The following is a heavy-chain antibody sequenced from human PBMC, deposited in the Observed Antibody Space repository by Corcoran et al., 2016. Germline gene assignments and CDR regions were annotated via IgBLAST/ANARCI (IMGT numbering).Heavy chain of an antibody. Sequence: EVQLVQSGAEVKKPGESLKISCKGSGYSFTSYWIGWVRQMPGKGLEWMGIIYPGDSDTRYSPSFQGQVTFSADKSISTAYLQWSSLKASDTAMYYCARRYYYDSSGHEGWFDPWGQGTLVTVSS. CDR1: GYSFTSYW. J-gene: IGHJ5*02. V-gene: IGHV5-51*01. CDR2: IYPGDSDT. D-gene: IGHD3-22*01. CDR3: ARRYYYDSSGHEGWFDP.